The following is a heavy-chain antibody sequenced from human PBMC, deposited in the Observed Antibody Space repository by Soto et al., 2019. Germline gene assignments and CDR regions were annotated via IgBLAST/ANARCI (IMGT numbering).Heavy chain of an antibody. CDR1: GFTFSNYA. J-gene: IGHJ4*02. Sequence: PGGSLRLSCAASGFTFSNYAMHWVRQAPGKGLEWLAVIWHDGSDRYYADSVKGRFAISRDNSKNTLYLQVNSLRAEDTAVYYCAREGSVDLAGSNRGLDYWGQGTLVTVSS. D-gene: IGHD2-8*01. CDR3: AREGSVDLAGSNRGLDY. CDR2: IWHDGSDR. V-gene: IGHV3-33*01.